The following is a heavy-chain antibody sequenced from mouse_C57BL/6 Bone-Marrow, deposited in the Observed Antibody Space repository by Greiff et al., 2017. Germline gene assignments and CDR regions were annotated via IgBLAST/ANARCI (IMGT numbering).Heavy chain of an antibody. Sequence: VQLQQPGAELVMPGASVKLSCKASGYTFTSYWMHWVKQRPGQGLEWIGEIDPSDSYTNYNQKFKGKSTLTVYKSSSTVYMQLSSLTSEDSAVYCCERGGSYFDYWGQGTTLTVSS. D-gene: IGHD1-1*01. CDR2: IDPSDSYT. J-gene: IGHJ2*01. V-gene: IGHV1-69*01. CDR3: ERGGSYFDY. CDR1: GYTFTSYW.